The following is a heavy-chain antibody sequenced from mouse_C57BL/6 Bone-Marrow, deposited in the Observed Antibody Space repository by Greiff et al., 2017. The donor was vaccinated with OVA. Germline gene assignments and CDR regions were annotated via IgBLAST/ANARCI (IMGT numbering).Heavy chain of an antibody. CDR1: GYTFTSYG. Sequence: LQESGAELARPGASVKLSCKASGYTFTSYGISWVKQRTGQGLEWIGEIYPRSGNTYYNEKFKGKATLTADKSSSTAYMELRSLTSEDSAVYFCARSDGNLRRLAMDYWGQGTSVTVSS. D-gene: IGHD2-1*01. CDR3: ARSDGNLRRLAMDY. CDR2: IYPRSGNT. J-gene: IGHJ4*01. V-gene: IGHV1-81*01.